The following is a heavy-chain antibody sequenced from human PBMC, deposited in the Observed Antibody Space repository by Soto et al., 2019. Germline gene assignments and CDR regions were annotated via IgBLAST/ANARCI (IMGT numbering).Heavy chain of an antibody. CDR1: GGSISSGGYY. CDR2: IYYSGST. J-gene: IGHJ4*02. Sequence: KPSETLSLTCTVSGGSISSGGYYRGWIRQHPGKGLEWIGYIYYSGSTYYNPSLKSRVTISVDTSKNQFSLKLSSVTAAATAVYYCATASREVYNYRFDYWGQGTLVTVSS. D-gene: IGHD5-12*01. V-gene: IGHV4-31*03. CDR3: ATASREVYNYRFDY.